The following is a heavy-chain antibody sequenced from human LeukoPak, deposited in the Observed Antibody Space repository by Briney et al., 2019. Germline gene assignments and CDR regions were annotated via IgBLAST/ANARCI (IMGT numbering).Heavy chain of an antibody. CDR1: GFTFTTFW. CDR3: GRGVRGQLYYFDY. CDR2: IKEDGSEK. J-gene: IGHJ4*02. V-gene: IGHV3-7*01. Sequence: GGSLRLSCAASGFTFTTFWMSWVRQAPGKGLEWLAHIKEDGSEKYYLDSVRGRITVSRDNAKNSLNLQIDSLGVEDTAVYYWGRGVRGQLYYFDYWGPGTLVTVSS. D-gene: IGHD5-18*01.